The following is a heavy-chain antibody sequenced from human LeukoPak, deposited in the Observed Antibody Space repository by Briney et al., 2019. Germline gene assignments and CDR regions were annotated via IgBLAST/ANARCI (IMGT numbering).Heavy chain of an antibody. J-gene: IGHJ4*02. V-gene: IGHV1-69*04. CDR2: IIPILGIA. CDR1: GGTFSSYA. D-gene: IGHD6-6*01. Sequence: ASVKVSCKASGGTFSSYAISWVRQAPGQGLEWMGRIIPILGIANYAQKFQGRVTITADESTSTAYMELSSLRSEDTAVYYCARGPSIAARQGGFDYWGQGTLVTVSS. CDR3: ARGPSIAARQGGFDY.